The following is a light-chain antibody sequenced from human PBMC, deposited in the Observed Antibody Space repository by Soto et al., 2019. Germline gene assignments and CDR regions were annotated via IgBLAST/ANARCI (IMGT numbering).Light chain of an antibody. Sequence: QSVLTQPPSASGTPGQRVTISCSGSSSNIGSDYVYWFQQLPGTAPKLLIYTNDQRPSGVPDRFSGSKPGTSASLAISGLRSEDEADYCCCSYTSSTTPLFGGGTKLTVL. CDR3: CSYTSSTTPL. CDR2: TND. J-gene: IGLJ2*01. CDR1: SSNIGSDY. V-gene: IGLV1-47*02.